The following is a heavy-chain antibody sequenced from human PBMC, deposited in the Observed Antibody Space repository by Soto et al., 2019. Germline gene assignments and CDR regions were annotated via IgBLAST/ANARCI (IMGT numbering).Heavy chain of an antibody. J-gene: IGHJ5*02. CDR3: ARDRPGISVIRAVKTYNYGDP. CDR1: GYNFLTYG. Sequence: ASVKVSCKASGYNFLTYGISWLRQAPGRGLEWMGWISTDNTHRNYAQNFQERVTMTTDTSTNTAYMELRSLRSDDTAIYYCARDRPGISVIRAVKTYNYGDPWGQGTLVTVSS. D-gene: IGHD3-10*01. V-gene: IGHV1-18*01. CDR2: ISTDNTHR.